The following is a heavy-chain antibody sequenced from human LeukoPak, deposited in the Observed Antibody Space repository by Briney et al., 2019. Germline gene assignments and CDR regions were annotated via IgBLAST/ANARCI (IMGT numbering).Heavy chain of an antibody. CDR1: GGSFSGYY. J-gene: IGHJ4*02. CDR2: INHSGST. CDR3: ARGLGYYDSSGTIDY. D-gene: IGHD3-22*01. V-gene: IGHV4-34*01. Sequence: SETLSLTCAVYGGSFSGYYWSWIRQPPGKGLEWIGEINHSGSTNYNPSLKSRVTISVDTSKNQFSLKLSSVTAADTAVYYCARGLGYYDSSGTIDYWGQGTLVTVSP.